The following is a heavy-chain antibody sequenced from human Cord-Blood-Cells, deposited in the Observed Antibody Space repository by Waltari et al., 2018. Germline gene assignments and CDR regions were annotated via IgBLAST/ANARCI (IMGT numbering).Heavy chain of an antibody. CDR1: RFTFRKAW. V-gene: IGHV3-15*01. CDR2: IKSKTEGGTT. D-gene: IGHD4-17*01. CDR3: TTLDNDYGDYGDAFDI. J-gene: IGHJ3*02. Sequence: AASRFTFRKAWMSWVRQAQVKGLEWVGRIKSKTEGGTTDYAAPVKGRFTISRYDSKNTLYLQMNSLKTEDTAVYYCTTLDNDYGDYGDAFDIWGQGTMVTVSS.